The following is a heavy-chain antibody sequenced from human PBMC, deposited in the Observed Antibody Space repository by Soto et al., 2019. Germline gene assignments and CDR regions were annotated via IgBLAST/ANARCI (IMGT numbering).Heavy chain of an antibody. D-gene: IGHD3-10*01. Sequence: GGSLRLSCAASGFTFSSYAMSWVRQAPGKGLEWVSGISGSGGNTYYADSVKGRFSISRDNSKNTLYLQMNSLRAEDTAVYYCAKESSMVRGVIIWDWFDPWGQGTLVTVSS. CDR1: GFTFSSYA. CDR3: AKESSMVRGVIIWDWFDP. V-gene: IGHV3-23*01. CDR2: ISGSGGNT. J-gene: IGHJ5*02.